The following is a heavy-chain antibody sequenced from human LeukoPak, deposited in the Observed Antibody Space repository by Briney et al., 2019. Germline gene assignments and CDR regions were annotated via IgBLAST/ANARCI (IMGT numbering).Heavy chain of an antibody. CDR3: ARERAGSIAAPYYFDY. D-gene: IGHD6-13*01. CDR2: IIPIFGTA. J-gene: IGHJ4*02. Sequence: GASMKVSCKASGGTFSSYAISWVRQAPGQGLEWMGGIIPIFGTANYAQKFQGRVTITADKSTSTAYMELSSLRSEDTAVYYCARERAGSIAAPYYFDYWGQGTLVTVSS. V-gene: IGHV1-69*06. CDR1: GGTFSSYA.